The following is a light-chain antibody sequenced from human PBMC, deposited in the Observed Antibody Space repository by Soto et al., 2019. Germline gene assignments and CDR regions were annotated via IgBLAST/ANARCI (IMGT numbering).Light chain of an antibody. J-gene: IGKJ4*01. CDR1: QSVSSSY. CDR2: GAS. CDR3: QQYGSSPPVT. V-gene: IGKV3-20*01. Sequence: EIVLTQSPGTLSLSPGERATLSCRASQSVSSSYLAWYQQKPGQAPRLLIYGASSRATGIPDRFSGSGSGTGFTLTISRLEPEDFAVYYCQQYGSSPPVTFGGGTKV.